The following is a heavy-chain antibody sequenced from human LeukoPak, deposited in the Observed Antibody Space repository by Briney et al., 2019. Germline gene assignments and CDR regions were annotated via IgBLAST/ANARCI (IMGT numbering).Heavy chain of an antibody. CDR3: ATSWELHPYYFDY. D-gene: IGHD1-26*01. V-gene: IGHV1-46*01. J-gene: IGHJ4*02. CDR1: GYTFTSNY. CDR2: ISPSGGST. Sequence: GASVKVSCKAFGYTFTSNYMHWVRQAPGQGPEWMGVISPSGGSTTYAQKFQGRVTLTRDMSTSTDYLELSSLRSEDTAVYYCATSWELHPYYFDYWGQGTLVTVSS.